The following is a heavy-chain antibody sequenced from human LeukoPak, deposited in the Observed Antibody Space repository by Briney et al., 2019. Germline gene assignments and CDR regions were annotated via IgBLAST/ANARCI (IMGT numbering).Heavy chain of an antibody. CDR1: GFTFSNYG. CDR2: ISYDGSNK. V-gene: IGHV3-30*18. Sequence: PGGSLRLSCAASGFTFSNYGMHWVRQAPGKGLEWVAVISYDGSNKYYADSVKGRFTISRDNSKNTLYLQMNSLRAEDTAVYYCAKEKIAVAVHPTAYYYYGMDVWGQGTTVTVSS. D-gene: IGHD6-19*01. J-gene: IGHJ6*02. CDR3: AKEKIAVAVHPTAYYYYGMDV.